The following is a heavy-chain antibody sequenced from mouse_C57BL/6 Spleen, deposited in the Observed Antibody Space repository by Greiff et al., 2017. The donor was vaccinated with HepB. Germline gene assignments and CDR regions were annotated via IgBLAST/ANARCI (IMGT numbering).Heavy chain of an antibody. J-gene: IGHJ3*01. CDR1: GFTFSNYW. CDR3: TAYDYSFAY. V-gene: IGHV6-3*01. D-gene: IGHD2-4*01. Sequence: EVHLVESGGGLVQPGGSMKLSCVASGFTFSNYWMNWVRQSPETGLEWVAQIGLKSDNYATHYAESVKGRFTISRDDSKSSVYLQMNNLRAEDTGIYYCTAYDYSFAYWGQGTLVTVSA. CDR2: IGLKSDNYAT.